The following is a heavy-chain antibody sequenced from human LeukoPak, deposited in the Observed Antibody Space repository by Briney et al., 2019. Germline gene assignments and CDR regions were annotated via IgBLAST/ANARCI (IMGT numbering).Heavy chain of an antibody. CDR2: INHSGRT. V-gene: IGHV4-34*01. CDR1: GGSFSGYY. D-gene: IGHD2-8*01. Sequence: PSETLSLTCAVYGGSFSGYYWNWVHQPPGKGLEWIGEINHSGRTNYNPSLKSRVTISVDTSKNQFSLKLSSVTAADTAVYYCARRTVYCTDGECYSVNFDSWGLGNLVTVSS. CDR3: ARRTVYCTDGECYSVNFDS. J-gene: IGHJ4*02.